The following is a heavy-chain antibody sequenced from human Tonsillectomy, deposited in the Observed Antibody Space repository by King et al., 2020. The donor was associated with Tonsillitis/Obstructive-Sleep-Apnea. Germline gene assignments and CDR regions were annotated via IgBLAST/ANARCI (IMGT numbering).Heavy chain of an antibody. CDR1: GGPISSGEHF. CDR2: ISYSGST. J-gene: IGHJ6*03. Sequence: QLQESGPGLVKPSQSLSLNCTVSGGPISSGEHFWSWIRQHPGKGLEWIGYISYSGSTYYNPSLKSRVTISADTSKNQFSLQLRSVTVADTAVYFCARTTPPYYYYHMDVWGKGTTVTVSS. D-gene: IGHD1-1*01. CDR3: ARTTPPYYYYHMDV. V-gene: IGHV4-31*03.